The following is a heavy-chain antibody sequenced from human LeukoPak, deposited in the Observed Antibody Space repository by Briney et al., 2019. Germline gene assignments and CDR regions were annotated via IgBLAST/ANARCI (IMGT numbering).Heavy chain of an antibody. D-gene: IGHD3-22*01. CDR2: ISAYNGNT. CDR3: ARGLATYDSSGYTAFDI. J-gene: IGHJ3*02. V-gene: IGHV1-18*01. CDR1: GYTFTSYG. Sequence: GASVKVSCKASGYTFTSYGISWVRQAPGQGLEWMGWISAYNGNTNYAQKLQGRVTMTTDTSTSTAYMELRSLRSDDTAVYYCARGLATYDSSGYTAFDIWGQGTMVTVSS.